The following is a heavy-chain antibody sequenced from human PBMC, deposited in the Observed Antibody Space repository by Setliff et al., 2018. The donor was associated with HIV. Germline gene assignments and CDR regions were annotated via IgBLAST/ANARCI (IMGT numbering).Heavy chain of an antibody. CDR1: GASTSDNIYY. Sequence: SETLSLTCSVTGASTSDNIYYWGWIRHSPGKGLEWIASAHYSGAIFYNPSLKSRVTMSVDTSGSRFSLKLTSVTAADTAVYYCARPSFGIGGGANFDSWGRGPWSPSPQ. CDR2: AHYSGAI. V-gene: IGHV4-39*02. CDR3: ARPSFGIGGGANFDS. J-gene: IGHJ4*02. D-gene: IGHD3-3*01.